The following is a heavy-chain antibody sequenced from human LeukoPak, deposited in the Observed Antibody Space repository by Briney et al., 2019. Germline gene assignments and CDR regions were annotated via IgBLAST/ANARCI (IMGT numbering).Heavy chain of an antibody. D-gene: IGHD3-3*01. CDR2: IKSKTDGGTT. V-gene: IGHV3-15*01. CDR3: TTDNYDFWTGYFDY. CDR1: GFTFSNAW. Sequence: GGSLRLSCAASGFTFSNAWMSWVRQAPGKGLEWVGRIKSKTDGGTTDYAAPVKGRFTISRDDSKNTLYLQMNSLKTEDTAVYYCTTDNYDFWTGYFDYWGQGTLVTVSS. J-gene: IGHJ4*02.